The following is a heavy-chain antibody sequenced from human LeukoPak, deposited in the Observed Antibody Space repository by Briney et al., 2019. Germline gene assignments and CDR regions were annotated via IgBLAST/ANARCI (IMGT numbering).Heavy chain of an antibody. CDR3: ARETEYSSSWYYYYYYGMDV. V-gene: IGHV3-7*01. J-gene: IGHJ6*02. CDR2: IKQDGSEK. D-gene: IGHD6-13*01. CDR1: GFTVSSKY. Sequence: GGSLRLSCAASGFTVSSKYMSWVRQAPGKGLEWVANIKQDGSEKYYVDSVKGRFTISRDNAKNSLYLQMNSLRAEDTAVYYCARETEYSSSWYYYYYYGMDVWGQGTTVTVSS.